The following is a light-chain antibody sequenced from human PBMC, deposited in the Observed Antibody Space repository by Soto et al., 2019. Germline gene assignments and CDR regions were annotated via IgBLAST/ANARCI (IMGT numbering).Light chain of an antibody. V-gene: IGLV2-14*01. J-gene: IGLJ1*01. Sequence: QSALSQPASVSGSPGQSITISCTGASSDVGGYDYVSWYQQHPGKAPKLMIYEVSHRPLGVSNRFSGSKSDNTASLTISGLQAEDEAEYYCASYTTTTTLPYVFGAGTKLTVL. CDR1: SSDVGGYDY. CDR3: ASYTTTTTLPYV. CDR2: EVS.